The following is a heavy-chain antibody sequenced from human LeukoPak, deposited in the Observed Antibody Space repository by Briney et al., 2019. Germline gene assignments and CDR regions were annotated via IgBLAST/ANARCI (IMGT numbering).Heavy chain of an antibody. CDR2: IYNGVNT. CDR1: GASVSSASY. V-gene: IGHV4-61*01. D-gene: IGHD1-26*01. J-gene: IGHJ5*02. CDR3: ARSRAFNSGAFDP. Sequence: SETLSLTCTVSGASVSSASYWTWIRQPPGKGVEWIAHIYNGVNTNYNPSLKSRVTISVDASKNQFSLRLNSVTAADTAVYYCARSRAFNSGAFDPWGQGSLVTVSS.